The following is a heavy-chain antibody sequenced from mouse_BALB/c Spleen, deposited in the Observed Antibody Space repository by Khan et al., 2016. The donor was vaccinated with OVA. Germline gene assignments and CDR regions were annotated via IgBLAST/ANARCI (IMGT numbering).Heavy chain of an antibody. CDR1: GFSLTDYG. Sequence: VQLQESGPGLVAPSQSLSITCTVSGFSLTDYGVSWIRQPPGKGLEWLAVIWGGGSTYYNSALKSRLSISKDTSKSQVFLKMNSLQTDDTAMYYCAKGVWSYYFALDYWGQGTSVTVSS. CDR2: IWGGGST. CDR3: AKGVWSYYFALDY. J-gene: IGHJ4*01. V-gene: IGHV2-6-5*01.